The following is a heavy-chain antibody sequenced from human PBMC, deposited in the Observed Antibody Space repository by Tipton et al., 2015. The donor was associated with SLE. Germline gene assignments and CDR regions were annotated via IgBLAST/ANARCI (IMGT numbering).Heavy chain of an antibody. J-gene: IGHJ6*03. CDR1: GGSISSSSYY. CDR2: IYYSGST. D-gene: IGHD3-3*01. CDR3: ARASTWSYYYYYMDV. V-gene: IGHV4-39*07. Sequence: LRLSCTVSGGSISSSSYYWGWIRQPPGKGLEWIGSIYYSGSTYYNPSLKSRVTISVDTSKNQFSLKLSSVTAADTAVYYCARASTWSYYYYYMDVWGKGTTVTVSS.